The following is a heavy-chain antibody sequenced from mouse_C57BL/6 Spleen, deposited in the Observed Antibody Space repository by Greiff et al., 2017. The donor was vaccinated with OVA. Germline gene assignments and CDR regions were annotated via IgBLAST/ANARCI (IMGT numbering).Heavy chain of an antibody. CDR3: ARPYGSSYDWYFDV. J-gene: IGHJ1*03. V-gene: IGHV3-6*01. Sequence: VQLQQSGPGLVKPSQSLSLTCSVTGYSITSGYYWNWIRQFPGNKLEWMGYISYDGSNNYNPSLKNRISITRDTSKNQFFLKLNSVTTEDTATYYCARPYGSSYDWYFDVWGTGTTVTVSS. CDR1: GYSITSGYY. D-gene: IGHD1-1*01. CDR2: ISYDGSN.